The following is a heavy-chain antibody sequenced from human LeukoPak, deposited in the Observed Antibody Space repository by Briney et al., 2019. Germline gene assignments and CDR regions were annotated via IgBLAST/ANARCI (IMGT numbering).Heavy chain of an antibody. CDR2: IGTAGDT. V-gene: IGHV3-13*01. CDR1: GFTFSSYD. J-gene: IGHJ4*02. CDR3: ARSRGDYVFDY. Sequence: GGSLGLSCVASGFTFSSYDMHWVRQATGKGLEWVSAIGTAGDTYYPGSVKGRFTISRENAKNSLYLQMSSLRAGDTAVYYCARSRGDYVFDYWGQGTLVTVSS. D-gene: IGHD4-17*01.